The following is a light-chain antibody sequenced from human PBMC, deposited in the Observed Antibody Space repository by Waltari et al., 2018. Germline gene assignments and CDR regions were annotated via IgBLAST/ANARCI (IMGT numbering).Light chain of an antibody. CDR1: QSVSSSY. V-gene: IGKV3-20*01. CDR2: GAS. Sequence: EIVLTQSPGTLSLSPGERATLSCRARQSVSSSYLAWYQQKPGQAPRLLIYGASSRANGIPDRFSGSGSGTDFTLTISRLEPEDFAVYYCQQYGSSLFTFGPGTKVDIK. J-gene: IGKJ3*01. CDR3: QQYGSSLFT.